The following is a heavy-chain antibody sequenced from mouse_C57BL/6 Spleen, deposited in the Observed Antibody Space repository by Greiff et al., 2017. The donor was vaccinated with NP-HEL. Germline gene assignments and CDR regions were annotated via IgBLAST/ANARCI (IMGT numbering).Heavy chain of an antibody. CDR1: GFSLTTSGMG. CDR3: ARKRSAFPFDY. V-gene: IGHV8-12*01. CDR2: IYWDDDK. Sequence: QVTLKESGPGILQPSQTLSLTCSFSGFSLTTSGMGVSWLRQPSGKGLEWLVHIYWDDDKRYNPSLKSRLTNSKETSRNQVFLKITSVDTAATATYDFARKRSAFPFDYWGQGTTLTVSS. J-gene: IGHJ2*01.